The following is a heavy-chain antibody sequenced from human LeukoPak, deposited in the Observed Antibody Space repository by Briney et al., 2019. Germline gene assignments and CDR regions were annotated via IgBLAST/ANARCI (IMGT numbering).Heavy chain of an antibody. CDR1: GGSFSGYS. Sequence: NPSETLSLTCAVYGGSFSGYSWSWVRQPPGKGLEWIGYIYYSGSTNYNPSLKSRVTISVDTSKNQFSLRLDSVTAADTAVYYCARVDTMVRGVINWFDPWGQGTLVIVSS. J-gene: IGHJ5*02. CDR3: ARVDTMVRGVINWFDP. V-gene: IGHV4-34*11. D-gene: IGHD3-10*01. CDR2: IYYSGST.